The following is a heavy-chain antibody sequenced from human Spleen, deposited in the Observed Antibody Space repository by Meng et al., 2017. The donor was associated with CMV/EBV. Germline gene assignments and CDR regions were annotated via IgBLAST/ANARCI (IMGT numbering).Heavy chain of an antibody. J-gene: IGHJ4*02. D-gene: IGHD6-19*01. V-gene: IGHV4-61*01. CDR3: AKTGSGSGWNFDY. Sequence: SGDSVSSGFYYWTWIRQPPGKGLECIGYINYSGATYYNPSLKSRVTMSIDTSKNQFSLKLSSLTAADTAVYYCAKTGSGSGWNFDYWGQGALVTVSS. CDR1: GDSVSSGFYY. CDR2: INYSGAT.